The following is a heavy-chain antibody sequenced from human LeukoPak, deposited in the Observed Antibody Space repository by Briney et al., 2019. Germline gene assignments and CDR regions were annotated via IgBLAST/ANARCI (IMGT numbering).Heavy chain of an antibody. CDR3: AIDSSGLSDAFDI. CDR1: GYTFTGYY. J-gene: IGHJ3*02. Sequence: ASVKVSCKASGYTFTGYYMHWVRRAPGQGLEWMGWINPNSGGTNYAQKFQGRVTMTRDTSISTAYMELSRLRSDDTAVYYCAIDSSGLSDAFDIWGQGTMVTVSS. CDR2: INPNSGGT. V-gene: IGHV1-2*02. D-gene: IGHD6-19*01.